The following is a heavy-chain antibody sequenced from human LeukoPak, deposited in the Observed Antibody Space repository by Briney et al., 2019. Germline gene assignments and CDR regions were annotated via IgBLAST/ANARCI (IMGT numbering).Heavy chain of an antibody. V-gene: IGHV3-7*04. J-gene: IGHJ6*02. CDR3: TRERSRAIQLWFNPYYHDGIDV. CDR2: INQDGSEK. D-gene: IGHD5-18*01. CDR1: GFTFNTYG. Sequence: GRSLRVSCAASGFTFNTYGMSWVRQAPGNGLEWVANINQDGSEKYYVDSVKGRFTISRDNSKGSLYLQMNGLRAEDTAVYYWTRERSRAIQLWFNPYYHDGIDVWGRGTTVTVSS.